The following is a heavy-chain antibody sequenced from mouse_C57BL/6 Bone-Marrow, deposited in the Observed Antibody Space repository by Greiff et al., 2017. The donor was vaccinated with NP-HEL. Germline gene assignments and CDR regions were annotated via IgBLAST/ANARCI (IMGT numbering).Heavy chain of an antibody. CDR1: GFTFTDYY. CDR3: ARSIYYDYADDPFYAMDY. Sequence: EVQGVESGGGLVQPGGSLSLSCAASGFTFTDYYMSWVRQPPGKALEWLGFLRNKVNGYTTEYRASVNGRFTISRDNSQSILYLQMNALRAEDSATYYCARSIYYDYADDPFYAMDYWGQGTSVTVSS. CDR2: LRNKVNGYTT. J-gene: IGHJ4*01. V-gene: IGHV7-3*01. D-gene: IGHD2-4*01.